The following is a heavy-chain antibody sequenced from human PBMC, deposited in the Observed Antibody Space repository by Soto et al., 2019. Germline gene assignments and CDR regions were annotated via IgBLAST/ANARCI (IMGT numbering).Heavy chain of an antibody. CDR3: ARAERITMVRGVQTYFDY. Sequence: SVKVSCKASGGTFSSYAISWVRQAPGQGLEWMGGIIPIFGTANYAQKFQGRVTITADESTSTAYMELSSLRSEDTAVYYCARAERITMVRGVQTYFDYWGQGTLVTVSS. J-gene: IGHJ4*02. CDR2: IIPIFGTA. V-gene: IGHV1-69*13. D-gene: IGHD3-10*01. CDR1: GGTFSSYA.